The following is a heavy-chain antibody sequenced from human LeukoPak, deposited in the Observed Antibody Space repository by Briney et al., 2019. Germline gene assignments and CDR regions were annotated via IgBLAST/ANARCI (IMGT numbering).Heavy chain of an antibody. V-gene: IGHV3-23*01. D-gene: IGHD6-19*01. Sequence: GESLKISCAASGSTFISYAMSWVRQAPGKGLEWVSAISGSGGSTYYAASVKGRFTISRDNSKNTLYLQMNSLRAEDTAVYYCAKAVAGVINWFDRWSQATLATVSS. CDR1: GSTFISYA. J-gene: IGHJ5*02. CDR3: AKAVAGVINWFDR. CDR2: ISGSGGST.